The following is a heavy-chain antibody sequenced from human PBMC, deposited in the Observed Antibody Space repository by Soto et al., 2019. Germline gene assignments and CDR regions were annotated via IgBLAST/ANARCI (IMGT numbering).Heavy chain of an antibody. Sequence: SETLSLTCTVSGGSISSSSYYWGWIRQPPGKGLEWIGSIYYSGSTYYNPSLKSRVTISVDTSKNQFSLKLSSVTAADTAVYYCARIAAAGPTYYYYYYMDVWGKGTTVTVSS. CDR3: ARIAAAGPTYYYYYYMDV. J-gene: IGHJ6*03. CDR2: IYYSGST. D-gene: IGHD6-13*01. V-gene: IGHV4-39*01. CDR1: GGSISSSSYY.